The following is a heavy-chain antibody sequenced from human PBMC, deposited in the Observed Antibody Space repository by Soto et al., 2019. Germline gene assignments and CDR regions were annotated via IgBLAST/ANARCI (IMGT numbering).Heavy chain of an antibody. CDR2: ISGGGVPV. V-gene: IGHV3-48*02. CDR1: GFIFSGYS. J-gene: IGHJ4*02. CDR3: VRGRANYYFDF. Sequence: HPGGSLRLSCKASGFIFSGYSMDWVRQAPGKGPEWIAYISGGGVPVYYADSVKGRFTISRDNAKNSLYLQMNHLRDEDTAIYYCVRGRANYYFDFWGQGALVTVSS. D-gene: IGHD1-1*01.